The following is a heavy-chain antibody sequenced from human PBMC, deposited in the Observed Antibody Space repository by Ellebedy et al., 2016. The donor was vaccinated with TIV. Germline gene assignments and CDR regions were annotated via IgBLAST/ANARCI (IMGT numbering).Heavy chain of an antibody. CDR2: MNPNSGDT. J-gene: IGHJ4*02. Sequence: AASVKVSCKSSGYTFTSYTIHWVRQASGHGLEWMGWMNPNSGDTGYSLKFQGRVTMTTNRSVSTAYMELLSLASDDTAMYYCAREGGRGYGEIDDWGQGTLVTVSS. CDR1: GYTFTSYT. D-gene: IGHD4-17*01. V-gene: IGHV1-8*01. CDR3: AREGGRGYGEIDD.